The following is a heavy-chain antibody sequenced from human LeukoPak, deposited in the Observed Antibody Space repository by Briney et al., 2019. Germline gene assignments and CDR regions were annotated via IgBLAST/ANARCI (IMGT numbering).Heavy chain of an antibody. Sequence: GGSLRLSCAASGFTFSSYWMSWVRQAPGKGLEWVSSIPASGGSTYYADSVKGRFTISRDNSKNSLYLQMNSLRAEDTAVYYCAKESSGGWYFDYWGQGTLVTVSS. D-gene: IGHD6-19*01. CDR2: IPASGGST. CDR3: AKESSGGWYFDY. V-gene: IGHV3-23*01. J-gene: IGHJ4*02. CDR1: GFTFSSYW.